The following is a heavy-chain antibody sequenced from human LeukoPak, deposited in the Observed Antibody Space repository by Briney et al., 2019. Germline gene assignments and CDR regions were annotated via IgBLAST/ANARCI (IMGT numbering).Heavy chain of an antibody. Sequence: GGSLRLSCAASGFTFTTYWMTWVRQAPGKGLQWVANINENGSEKNYLNSVKGRFTISRDNVKNPLYLQMNSLTAEDTAVYYCATYRRSSLTKQDYWGQGTLVTVSS. D-gene: IGHD4-11*01. CDR1: GFTFTTYW. J-gene: IGHJ4*02. CDR2: INENGSEK. V-gene: IGHV3-7*01. CDR3: ATYRRSSLTKQDY.